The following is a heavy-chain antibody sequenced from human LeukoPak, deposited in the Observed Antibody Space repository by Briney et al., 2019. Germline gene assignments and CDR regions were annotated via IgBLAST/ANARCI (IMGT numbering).Heavy chain of an antibody. Sequence: SETLSLTCTVSGGSLSSYYWGWIRQPPGKGLEWIGYIYYSGSTNYNPSLKSRVTISVDTSKNQFSLKLSSVTAADTAVYYCARGTRRYDILTGYLDDYYYYYGMDVWGQGTTVTVSS. J-gene: IGHJ6*02. CDR3: ARGTRRYDILTGYLDDYYYYYGMDV. CDR2: IYYSGST. CDR1: GGSLSSYY. V-gene: IGHV4-59*01. D-gene: IGHD3-9*01.